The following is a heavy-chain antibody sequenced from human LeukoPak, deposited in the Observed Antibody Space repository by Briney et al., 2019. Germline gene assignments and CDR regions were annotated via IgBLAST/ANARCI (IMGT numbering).Heavy chain of an antibody. Sequence: GASVKVSCKASGYTFTSYAMHWVRQAPGQRLEWMGWINAGNGNTKYSQKFQGRVTITRDTSASTAYMELSSLRSEDTAVYYCARGPRSGSYLDVNWFDPWGQGTLVTVSS. V-gene: IGHV1-3*01. CDR2: INAGNGNT. CDR1: GYTFTSYA. D-gene: IGHD1-26*01. CDR3: ARGPRSGSYLDVNWFDP. J-gene: IGHJ5*02.